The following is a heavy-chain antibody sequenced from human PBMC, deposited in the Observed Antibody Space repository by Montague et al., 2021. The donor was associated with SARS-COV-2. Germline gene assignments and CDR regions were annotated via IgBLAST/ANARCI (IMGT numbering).Heavy chain of an antibody. CDR3: SRHGRYDVVNYYPDF. CDR2: ISNGGRN. J-gene: IGHJ4*02. D-gene: IGHD3-10*01. CDR1: GGPFDSDNFF. Sequence: SETLSLTCSVSGGPFDSDNFFWGWSRQPPGKRLEWIGVISNGGRNFDNPPLKSLVTIFVHTSRNQLSLNVKSVTAVDTAVYYCSRHGRYDVVNYYPDFWGQGILVTVSS. V-gene: IGHV4-39*01.